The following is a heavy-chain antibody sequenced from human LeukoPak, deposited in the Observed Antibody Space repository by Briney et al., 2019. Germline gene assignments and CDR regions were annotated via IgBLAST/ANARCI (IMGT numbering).Heavy chain of an antibody. CDR1: GGSISSYY. CDR3: ARRTIWFGELLGYYYYGMDV. J-gene: IGHJ6*02. CDR2: IYTSGST. D-gene: IGHD3-10*01. Sequence: SSETLSLTCTVSGGSISSYYWSWIRQPAGKGLEWIGRIYTSGSTNYNPSLKSRVTMSVDTSKNQFSLKLSSVTAADTAVYYCARRTIWFGELLGYYYYGMDVWGQGTTVTVSS. V-gene: IGHV4-4*07.